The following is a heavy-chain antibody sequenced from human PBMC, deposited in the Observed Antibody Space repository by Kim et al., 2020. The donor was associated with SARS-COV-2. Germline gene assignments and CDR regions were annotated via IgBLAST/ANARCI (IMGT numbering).Heavy chain of an antibody. Sequence: GGSLRLSCVASGFTFSDYYMSWIRQTPGKGLEWISYIATSSSHTYYIDSVKGRFTVSRDNAKNSLYLQMDSLRAEDTAAYYCARESRPSSAGFDSWGQG. V-gene: IGHV3-11*05. CDR2: IATSSSHT. J-gene: IGHJ4*02. CDR3: ARESRPSSAGFDS. D-gene: IGHD6-6*01. CDR1: GFTFSDYY.